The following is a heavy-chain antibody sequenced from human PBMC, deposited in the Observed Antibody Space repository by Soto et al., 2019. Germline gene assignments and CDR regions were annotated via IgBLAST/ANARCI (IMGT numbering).Heavy chain of an antibody. V-gene: IGHV4-4*02. Sequence: SETLSRTCAVSGGSISSYNWCTWFRHSPWKGLEWMGEIYHSGRTTYSPSLKSRVAMSVDKSKNQFSLKLNSVTAADTAMYYCERAAVATRWFEFWGQWAMVTVSS. CDR1: GGSISSYNW. CDR3: ERAAVATRWFEF. CDR2: IYHSGRT. J-gene: IGHJ3*01. D-gene: IGHD6-6*01.